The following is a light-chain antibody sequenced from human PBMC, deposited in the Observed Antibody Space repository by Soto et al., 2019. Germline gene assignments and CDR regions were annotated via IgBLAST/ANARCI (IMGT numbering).Light chain of an antibody. CDR3: SSYTSSSTLVV. CDR1: SSDVGGYNY. V-gene: IGLV2-14*01. CDR2: ELR. Sequence: QSVLTQPASVSGSPGQSITISCTGTSSDVGGYNYVSWYQQHPGKAPKLMIYELRNQPSGVSNRFSGSKSGNTASLTISGLQAEDEADYYCSSYTSSSTLVVFGTGTKVTVL. J-gene: IGLJ1*01.